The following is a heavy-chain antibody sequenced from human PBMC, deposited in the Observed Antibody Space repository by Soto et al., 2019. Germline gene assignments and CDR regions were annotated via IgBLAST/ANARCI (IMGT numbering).Heavy chain of an antibody. V-gene: IGHV1-69*01. CDR2: IIPIFGTA. CDR1: GGTFSSYA. Sequence: QVQLVQSGAEVKKPGSSVKVSCKASGGTFSSYAISWVRQAPGQGLEWMGGIIPIFGTANYAQKFQGRVTITADESTSTAYMELSSLRSEDTAVYYCVRDSSGWSYYYYYGMDVWGQGTTVTVSS. CDR3: VRDSSGWSYYYYYGMDV. J-gene: IGHJ6*02. D-gene: IGHD6-19*01.